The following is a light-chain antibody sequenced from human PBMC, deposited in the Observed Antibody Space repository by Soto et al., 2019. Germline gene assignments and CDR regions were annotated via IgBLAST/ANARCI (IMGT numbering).Light chain of an antibody. J-gene: IGKJ5*01. Sequence: EIVLTQSPGTLSLAPGERATLSCRASQNLSRSYLAWYQQKNGQAPRLLISGASKRATGIPDRFSGGGSGTDFTLTISRLEPEDFATYYCQQSYSTPGTLGQGTRLEIK. CDR3: QQSYSTPGT. CDR1: QNLSRSY. CDR2: GAS. V-gene: IGKV3-20*01.